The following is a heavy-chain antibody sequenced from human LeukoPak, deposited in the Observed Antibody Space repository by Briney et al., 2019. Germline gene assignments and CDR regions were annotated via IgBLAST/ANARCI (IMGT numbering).Heavy chain of an antibody. CDR3: ARRRRSGSSKTPMYYLDY. CDR2: IYYSGST. V-gene: IGHV4-39*07. J-gene: IGHJ4*02. Sequence: PSETLSLTCTVSGGSISSSSYYWGWIRQPPGKGLEWIGSIYYSGSTYYNPSLKSRVTISVDTSKNQFSLKLSSVTAADTAVYYCARRRRSGSSKTPMYYLDYWGQGTLVTVSS. CDR1: GGSISSSSYY. D-gene: IGHD3-10*01.